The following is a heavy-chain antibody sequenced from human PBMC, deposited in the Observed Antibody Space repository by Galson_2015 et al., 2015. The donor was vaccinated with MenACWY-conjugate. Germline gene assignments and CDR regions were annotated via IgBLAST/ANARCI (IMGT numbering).Heavy chain of an antibody. Sequence: SLRLSCAASGFTVSTYWMSWVRQAPGKGLEWVANINQAVSKKYYVDSVRGRFTISRDNAKNSLYLQMNSLRAEDTAVYYCARRRGLSGSYSWYFDLWGRGTLVTVSS. CDR3: ARRRGLSGSYSWYFDL. V-gene: IGHV3-7*03. CDR2: INQAVSKK. CDR1: GFTVSTYW. J-gene: IGHJ2*01. D-gene: IGHD1-26*01.